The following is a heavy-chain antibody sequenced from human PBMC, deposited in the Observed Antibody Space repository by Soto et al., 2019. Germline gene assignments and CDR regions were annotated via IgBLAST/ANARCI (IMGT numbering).Heavy chain of an antibody. D-gene: IGHD3-10*01. CDR2: ISGSGGST. CDR3: AKEGGKWFGELFSYYYYGMDV. J-gene: IGHJ6*02. Sequence: SGGSLRLSCAASGFTFSSYAMCWVRQAPGKGLEWVSAISGSGGSTYYADSVKGRFTISRDNSKNTLYLQMNSLRAEDTAVYYCAKEGGKWFGELFSYYYYGMDVWGQGTTVTVSS. V-gene: IGHV3-23*01. CDR1: GFTFSSYA.